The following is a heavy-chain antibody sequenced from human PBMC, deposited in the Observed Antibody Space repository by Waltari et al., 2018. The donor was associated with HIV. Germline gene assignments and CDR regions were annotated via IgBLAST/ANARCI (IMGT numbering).Heavy chain of an antibody. J-gene: IGHJ4*02. CDR2: IISSSYI. CDR3: ARDPRRDPTLYYFDY. CDR1: GFTFSSYS. Sequence: EVQLVESGGGLVKPGGSLRLSCAASGFTFSSYSMNWVRQAPGKGLGWVSSIISSSYIYYADSVKGRFTISRDNAKNSLYLQMNSLRAEDTAVYYCARDPRRDPTLYYFDYWGQGTLVTVSS. V-gene: IGHV3-21*01. D-gene: IGHD1-26*01.